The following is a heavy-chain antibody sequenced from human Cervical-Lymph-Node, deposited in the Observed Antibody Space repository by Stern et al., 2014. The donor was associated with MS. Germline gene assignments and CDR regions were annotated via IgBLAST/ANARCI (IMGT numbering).Heavy chain of an antibody. D-gene: IGHD6-13*01. V-gene: IGHV1-69*01. Sequence: MQLVESGAEVKKPGSSVKVSCKASGGTFSSYAISWVRQAPGQGLEWMGGIIPIFGTANYAQKFQGRVTITADESTSTAYMELSSLRSEDTAVYYCARGIAAAGTAYFQHWGQGTLVTVSS. CDR3: ARGIAAAGTAYFQH. CDR2: IIPIFGTA. J-gene: IGHJ1*01. CDR1: GGTFSSYA.